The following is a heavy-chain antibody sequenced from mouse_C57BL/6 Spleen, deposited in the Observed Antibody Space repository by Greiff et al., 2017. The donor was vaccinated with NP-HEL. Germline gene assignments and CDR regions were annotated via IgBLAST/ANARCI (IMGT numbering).Heavy chain of an antibody. Sequence: VQLKESGGGLVQPGGSLKLSCAASGFTFSDYYMYWVRQTPEKRLEWVAYISNGGGSTYYPDTVKGRFTISRDNAKNTLYLQMSRLKSEDTAMYYCARRDYYGSSYAMDYWGQGTSVTVSS. V-gene: IGHV5-12*01. J-gene: IGHJ4*01. D-gene: IGHD1-1*01. CDR1: GFTFSDYY. CDR3: ARRDYYGSSYAMDY. CDR2: ISNGGGST.